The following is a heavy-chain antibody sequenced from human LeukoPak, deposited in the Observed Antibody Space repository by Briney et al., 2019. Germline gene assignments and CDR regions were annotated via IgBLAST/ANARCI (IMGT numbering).Heavy chain of an antibody. CDR1: GGSISSYY. CDR3: ARLGTAMAADY. Sequence: MPSETLSLTCTVSGGSISSYYWSWFRQPAGMGLEWIGRIYSSGSTNYNPFLKSRVTISVDTSKNQFSLKLSSVTAADTAVYYCARLGTAMAADYWGQGTLVTVSS. V-gene: IGHV4-4*07. J-gene: IGHJ4*02. D-gene: IGHD5-18*01. CDR2: IYSSGST.